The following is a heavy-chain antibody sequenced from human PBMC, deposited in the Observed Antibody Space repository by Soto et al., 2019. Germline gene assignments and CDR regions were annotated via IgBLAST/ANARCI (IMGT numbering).Heavy chain of an antibody. V-gene: IGHV1-2*04. J-gene: IGHJ4*02. D-gene: IGHD6-19*01. CDR1: GYTLTSYG. Sequence: ASVKVSCKASGYTLTSYGISWVRQAPGQGLEWMGWINPNSGGTNYAQKFQGWVTMTRDTSISTAYMELSRLRSDDTAVYYCARGGVAVAGIDYWGQGTLVTVSS. CDR2: INPNSGGT. CDR3: ARGGVAVAGIDY.